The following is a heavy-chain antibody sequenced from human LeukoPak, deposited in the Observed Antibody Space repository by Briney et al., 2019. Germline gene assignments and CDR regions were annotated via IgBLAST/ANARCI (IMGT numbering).Heavy chain of an antibody. CDR3: ASGLRTTGTTTFDY. V-gene: IGHV4-39*01. J-gene: IGHJ4*02. CDR2: IYYSGST. Sequence: SETLSLTCTVSGGSISSSSYYWGWIRQPPGKGLEWIGSIYYSGSTYYNPSLKSRVTISVDTSKNQFSLELSSVTAADTAVYYCASGLRTTGTTTFDYWGQGTLVTVSS. D-gene: IGHD1-1*01. CDR1: GGSISSSSYY.